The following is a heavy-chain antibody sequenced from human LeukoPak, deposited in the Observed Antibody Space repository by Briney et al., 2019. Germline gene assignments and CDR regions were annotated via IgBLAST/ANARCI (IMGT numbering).Heavy chain of an antibody. D-gene: IGHD1-20*01. CDR2: ISSSRSFI. J-gene: IGHJ5*02. CDR1: GFIFSDSA. Sequence: GGSLRLSCAASGFIFSDSAMSWVRQAPGKGLEYVSSISSSRSFIYYADSVKGRFTISRDNANKSLFLQMNSLRAEDTAIYYCVRITGTGWFDPWGQGTLVPVSS. V-gene: IGHV3-21*01. CDR3: VRITGTGWFDP.